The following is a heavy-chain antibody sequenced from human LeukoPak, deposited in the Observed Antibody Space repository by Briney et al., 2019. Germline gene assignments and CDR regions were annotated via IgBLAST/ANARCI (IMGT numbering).Heavy chain of an antibody. CDR3: ARRFCSSTSCFMWDY. CDR1: GYSFTNYW. V-gene: IGHV5-51*01. CDR2: IYPGDSDT. J-gene: IGHJ4*02. D-gene: IGHD2-2*01. Sequence: GESLNISCKGSGYSFTNYWIGLVRQMPGKGLEWMGIIYPGDSDTRYSPSFQGQVTISADKSIKTAYLQWSSLKASDTAIYYCARRFCSSTSCFMWDYWGQGTLVTVSS.